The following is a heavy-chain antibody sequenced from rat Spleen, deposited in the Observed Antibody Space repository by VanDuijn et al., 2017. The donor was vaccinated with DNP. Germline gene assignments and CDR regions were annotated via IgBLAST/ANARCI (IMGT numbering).Heavy chain of an antibody. J-gene: IGHJ3*01. Sequence: EVQLVESGGGLVQPGRSLKVSCAASGFTFSNYGMHWIRQAPTKGLEWVASISANGGSIRYRDSVKGRFTISRDNAKNALFLQMDSLRSEDTATYYCATHGTFVYWGQGTLVTVSS. V-gene: IGHV5-19*01. CDR2: ISANGGSI. CDR1: GFTFSNYG. CDR3: ATHGTFVY. D-gene: IGHD1-7*01.